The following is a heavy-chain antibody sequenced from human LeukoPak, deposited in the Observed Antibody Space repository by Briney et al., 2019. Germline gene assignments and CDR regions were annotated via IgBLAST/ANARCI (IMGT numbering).Heavy chain of an antibody. Sequence: GSLRLSCAASGFTFSSYAMSWVRQAPGKGLEWVSAISGGGGSTYYADSVKGRFTISRDNSKNTLYLQMNSLRAEDTAVYYCAKDYSYGDVREYFQHWGQGTLVTVSS. CDR2: ISGGGGST. CDR1: GFTFSSYA. V-gene: IGHV3-23*01. CDR3: AKDYSYGDVREYFQH. D-gene: IGHD4-17*01. J-gene: IGHJ1*01.